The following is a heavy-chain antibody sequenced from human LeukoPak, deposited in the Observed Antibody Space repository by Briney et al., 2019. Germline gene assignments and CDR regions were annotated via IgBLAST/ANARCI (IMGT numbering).Heavy chain of an antibody. CDR2: IYHRWST. D-gene: IGHD2-15*01. Sequence: SQTLSLTCPFSGCSIRRGGYYWSWLREHPGKGLEWIGYIYHRWSTHYNPSLKRRVTISIHTSKNQFSLNLRSVTAADTAVFYCARRQCCSSGSCNLASFDWGQGTLVTVSS. CDR1: GCSIRRGGYY. J-gene: IGHJ4*02. V-gene: IGHV4-31*03. CDR3: ARRQCCSSGSCNLASFD.